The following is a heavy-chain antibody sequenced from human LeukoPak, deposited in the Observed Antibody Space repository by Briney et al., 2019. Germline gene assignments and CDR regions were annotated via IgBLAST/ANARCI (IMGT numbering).Heavy chain of an antibody. J-gene: IGHJ5*02. Sequence: GGSLRLSCTASGFAFGNFWMHWVRQAPGKGLEWVSAISGSGGSTYYADSVKGRFTISRDNSKNTLYLQMNSLRAEDTAVYYCAKGGSYGWFDPWGQGTLVTVSS. CDR2: ISGSGGST. D-gene: IGHD1-26*01. CDR1: GFAFGNFW. CDR3: AKGGSYGWFDP. V-gene: IGHV3-23*01.